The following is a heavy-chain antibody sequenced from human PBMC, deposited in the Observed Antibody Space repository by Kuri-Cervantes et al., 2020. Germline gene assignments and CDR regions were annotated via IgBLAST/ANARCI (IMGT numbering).Heavy chain of an antibody. D-gene: IGHD6-6*01. J-gene: IGHJ6*03. CDR3: ARGGPRKYSSSSAAYYMDV. V-gene: IGHV1-2*02. Sequence: ASVKVSCKTSGYTFIGYYIHWVRQAPGQGLEYMGWINPNSEGTNSAPKFLGRVTMTRDTSINTAYMELNRLNSDDTAVYYCARGGPRKYSSSSAAYYMDVWGKGTTVTVSS. CDR1: GYTFIGYY. CDR2: INPNSEGT.